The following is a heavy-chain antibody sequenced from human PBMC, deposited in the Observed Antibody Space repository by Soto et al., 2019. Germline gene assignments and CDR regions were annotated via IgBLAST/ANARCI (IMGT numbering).Heavy chain of an antibody. V-gene: IGHV1-8*01. CDR2: MNPNSGNT. CDR3: ARVRRTFVHWFDP. J-gene: IGHJ5*02. D-gene: IGHD3-16*02. Sequence: ASVKVSCKASGYTFTSYDINWVRQATGQGLEWMGWMNPNSGNTGYAQKFQGRVTMTRNTSISTAYMERSSLRSEDTAVYYCARVRRTFVHWFDPWGQGTLVTVSS. CDR1: GYTFTSYD.